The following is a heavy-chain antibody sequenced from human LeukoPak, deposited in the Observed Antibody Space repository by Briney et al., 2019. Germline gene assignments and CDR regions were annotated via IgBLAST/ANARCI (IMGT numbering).Heavy chain of an antibody. CDR1: GGTFSSYA. Sequence: GASVKVSCKASGGTFSSYAISWVRQAPGQGLEWMGGIIPIFGTANYAQKFQGRVTITTDESTSTAYMELSSLRSEDTAVYYCAREGRSIAARLGYYYYYMDVWGKGTTVTVSS. J-gene: IGHJ6*03. CDR2: IIPIFGTA. CDR3: AREGRSIAARLGYYYYYMDV. D-gene: IGHD6-6*01. V-gene: IGHV1-69*05.